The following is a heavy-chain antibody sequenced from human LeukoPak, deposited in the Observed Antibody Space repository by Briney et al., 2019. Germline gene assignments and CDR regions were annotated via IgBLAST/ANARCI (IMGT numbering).Heavy chain of an antibody. CDR3: AKESQLSYSGTFYIDY. D-gene: IGHD1-26*01. J-gene: IGHJ4*02. V-gene: IGHV3-23*01. CDR1: GFTFSSYA. Sequence: GGSLRLSCAASGFTFSSYAMSWVRQAPGKGLEWVSAISGSGGSAYYADSVKGRFTISRDSSNTLYLQMNSLRAEDTAIYYCAKESQLSYSGTFYIDYWGQGTLVTVSS. CDR2: ISGSGGSA.